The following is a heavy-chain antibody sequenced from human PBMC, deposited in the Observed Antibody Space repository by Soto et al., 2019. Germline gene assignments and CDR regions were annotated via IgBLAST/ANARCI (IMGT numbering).Heavy chain of an antibody. V-gene: IGHV3-30-3*01. Sequence: QVQLVESGGGVVQPGRSLRLSCAASGFTFSSYAMHWARQAPGKGLEWVAVISYDGSNKYYADSVKGRFTISRDNSKNTLYLQMNSLRAEDTAVYYCARVWNDLGNGMDVWGQGTTVTVSS. CDR1: GFTFSSYA. D-gene: IGHD1-1*01. CDR2: ISYDGSNK. J-gene: IGHJ6*02. CDR3: ARVWNDLGNGMDV.